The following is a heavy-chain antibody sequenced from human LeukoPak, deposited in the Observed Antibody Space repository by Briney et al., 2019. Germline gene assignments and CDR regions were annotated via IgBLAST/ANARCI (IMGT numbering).Heavy chain of an antibody. CDR2: ISTSSSYI. D-gene: IGHD5-18*01. V-gene: IGHV3-21*01. CDR1: GFTFSSYS. CDR3: ARDTAMVYYYYYMDV. J-gene: IGHJ6*03. Sequence: GGSLRLSCAAYGFTFSSYSMNWVRQAPGKGLEWVSFISTSSSYIYYADSVKGRFTISRDNAKNSLYLQMNSLRAEDTAVYYCARDTAMVYYYYYMDVWGKGTTVTVSS.